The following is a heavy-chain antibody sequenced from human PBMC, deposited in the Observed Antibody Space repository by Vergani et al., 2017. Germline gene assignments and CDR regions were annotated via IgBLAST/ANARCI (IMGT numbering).Heavy chain of an antibody. V-gene: IGHV4-34*01. CDR3: ARVNTETNGHLYYYYYMDV. Sequence: QVQLQQWGGGLLKPSETLSLTCVVNGGSFTSYHWTWIRQSPGEGLEWVGDIDHTGRPDYNPSLKSRLTMSVDKSRNQFSLTLNSVTATDTAIYFCARVNTETNGHLYYYYYMDVWVQGTAVTLS. D-gene: IGHD4-11*01. CDR2: IDHTGRP. J-gene: IGHJ6*03. CDR1: GGSFTSYH.